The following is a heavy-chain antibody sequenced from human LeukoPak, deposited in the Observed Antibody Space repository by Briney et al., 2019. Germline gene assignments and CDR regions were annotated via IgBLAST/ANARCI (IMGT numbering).Heavy chain of an antibody. V-gene: IGHV3-23*01. CDR1: GFTFSSYA. Sequence: GGSLRLSCAASGFTFSSYAMSWVRQAPGKGLEWVSAISGSGGSTYYADSVKGRFTISRDNSKNTLYLQMNSLRAEDTAVYYCAKGVYSGSYRLGFSHWGQGTLVTVSS. D-gene: IGHD1-26*01. J-gene: IGHJ4*02. CDR3: AKGVYSGSYRLGFSH. CDR2: ISGSGGST.